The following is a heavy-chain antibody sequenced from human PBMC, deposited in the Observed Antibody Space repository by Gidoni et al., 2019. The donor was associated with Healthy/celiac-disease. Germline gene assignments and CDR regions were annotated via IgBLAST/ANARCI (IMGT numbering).Heavy chain of an antibody. CDR3: ARFISHAPGDPGYYYDSSGPRGGIGY. CDR1: GFTFSSYE. D-gene: IGHD3-22*01. J-gene: IGHJ4*02. Sequence: EVQLVESGGGLVQPGGSLRLSCAASGFTFSSYEMNWVRQAPGKGLEWVSYISSSGSTIYYADSVKGRFTISRDNAKNSLYLQMNSLRAEDTAVYYCARFISHAPGDPGYYYDSSGPRGGIGYWGQGTLVTVSS. V-gene: IGHV3-48*03. CDR2: ISSSGSTI.